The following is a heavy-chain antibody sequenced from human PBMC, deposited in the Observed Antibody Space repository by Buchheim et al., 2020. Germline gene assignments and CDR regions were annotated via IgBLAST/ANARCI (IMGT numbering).Heavy chain of an antibody. CDR1: GYTFTGYY. D-gene: IGHD5-18*01. Sequence: QVQLVQSGAEVKKPGASVKVSCKASGYTFTGYYMHWVRQAPGQGLEWMGRINPNSGGTNYAQKFQGRATMTRDTSISTAYMELSRLRSDDTAVYYCARVRGYSYGYMGDPAFDYWGQGTL. CDR3: ARVRGYSYGYMGDPAFDY. V-gene: IGHV1-2*06. J-gene: IGHJ4*02. CDR2: INPNSGGT.